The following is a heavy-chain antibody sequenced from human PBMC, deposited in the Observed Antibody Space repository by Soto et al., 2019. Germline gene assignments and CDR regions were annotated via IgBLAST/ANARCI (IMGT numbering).Heavy chain of an antibody. CDR2: IHYSGTT. CDR3: AATRGGCSSTSCSNWFDP. Sequence: SETLSLTCTVSGGSMSSGDYYWSWIRQHPGKGLEWIGYIHYSGTTYNNPSLKSRVTISIDTSKNQFSLKLSSVTAADTAVYYCAATRGGCSSTSCSNWFDPWGQGTLVTVSS. V-gene: IGHV4-31*03. CDR1: GGSMSSGDYY. D-gene: IGHD2-2*01. J-gene: IGHJ5*02.